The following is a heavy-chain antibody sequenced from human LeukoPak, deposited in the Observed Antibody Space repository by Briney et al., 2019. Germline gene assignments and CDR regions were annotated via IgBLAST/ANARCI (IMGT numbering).Heavy chain of an antibody. CDR3: ARLGGSGSYLWFDP. CDR2: IYYSGSA. CDR1: GGSISSYY. V-gene: IGHV4-59*08. J-gene: IGHJ5*02. Sequence: PSETLSLTCTVSGGSISSYYWSWIRQPPGKGLEWIGYIYYSGSAYYNPSLKSRVTISVDTSKNQFSLKLSSVTAADTAVYYCARLGGSGSYLWFDPWGQGTLVTVSS. D-gene: IGHD3-10*01.